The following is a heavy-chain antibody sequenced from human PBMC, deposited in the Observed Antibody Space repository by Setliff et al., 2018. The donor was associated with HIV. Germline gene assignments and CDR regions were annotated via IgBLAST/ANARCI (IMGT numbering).Heavy chain of an antibody. J-gene: IGHJ6*03. V-gene: IGHV3-30*07. CDR3: ARGESRNMFYYFYMDV. CDR2: ISYDGSNK. CDR1: GFTFSSYA. D-gene: IGHD3-10*02. Sequence: PGGSLRLSCAASGFTFSSYAMHWVRQAPGKGLEWVAVISYDGSNKYYADSVKGRFTISRDNSKNTLYLQMNSLSAEDTAVYYCARGESRNMFYYFYMDVWGKGTTVTVSS.